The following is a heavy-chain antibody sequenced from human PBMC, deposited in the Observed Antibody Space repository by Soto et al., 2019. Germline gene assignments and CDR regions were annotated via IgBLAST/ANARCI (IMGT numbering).Heavy chain of an antibody. Sequence: SSETLSLTCTVSGGSISSYYWSWIRQPPGKGLEWIGYIYYSGSTNYNPSLKSRVTISVDTSKNQFSLKLSSVTAADTAVYYCARLMVTGTMVEMDVWGQGTTVTVS. V-gene: IGHV4-59*01. CDR2: IYYSGST. J-gene: IGHJ6*02. CDR1: GGSISSYY. CDR3: ARLMVTGTMVEMDV. D-gene: IGHD1-20*01.